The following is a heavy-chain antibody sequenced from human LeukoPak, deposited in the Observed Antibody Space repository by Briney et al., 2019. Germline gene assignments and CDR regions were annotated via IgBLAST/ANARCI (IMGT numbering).Heavy chain of an antibody. CDR3: PRGGESYQNSFDY. CDR1: GFSFSSYW. D-gene: IGHD2-2*01. Sequence: GGSLRLSCAASGFSFSSYWMHWVRQAPGKGLAWVSRVSGDGRSIDYADSVKGRFTISRDNAKNTLWLQTNSLRAEDTAVYYCPRGGESYQNSFDYWGQGTLVTVSS. J-gene: IGHJ4*02. V-gene: IGHV3-74*01. CDR2: VSGDGRSI.